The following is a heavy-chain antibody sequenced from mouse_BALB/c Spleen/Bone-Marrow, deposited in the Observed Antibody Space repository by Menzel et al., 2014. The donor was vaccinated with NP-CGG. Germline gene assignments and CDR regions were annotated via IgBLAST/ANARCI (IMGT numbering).Heavy chain of an antibody. CDR3: VKSDGYFMDY. Sequence: EVQVVESGGGLVQPKVSLKLSCAASGFTFNTYAINWVLQAPGKGLEWVARIRSKSNNYATYYADSLKDRFTISRDDSQRELFLQMNNLKAEDTAMYYCVKSDGYFMDYWGQGTSLTVSS. CDR1: GFTFNTYA. J-gene: IGHJ2*03. V-gene: IGHV10-1*02. CDR2: IRSKSNNYAT. D-gene: IGHD2-3*01.